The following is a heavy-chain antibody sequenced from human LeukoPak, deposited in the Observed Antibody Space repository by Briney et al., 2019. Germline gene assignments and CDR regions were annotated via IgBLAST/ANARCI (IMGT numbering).Heavy chain of an antibody. J-gene: IGHJ4*02. CDR1: GFTFSSYA. CDR2: ISGSGGST. Sequence: TGGSLRLSCAASGFTFSSYAMSWVRQAPGRGLEWVSAISGSGGSTYYADSVKGRFTISRDNSKNTLYLQMNSLRAEDTAVYYCAPLGGSAAQLVSGYWGQGTLVTVSS. CDR3: APLGGSAAQLVSGY. D-gene: IGHD2-2*01. V-gene: IGHV3-23*01.